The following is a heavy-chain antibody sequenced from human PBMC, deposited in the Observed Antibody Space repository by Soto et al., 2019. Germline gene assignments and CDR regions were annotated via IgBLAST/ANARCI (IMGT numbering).Heavy chain of an antibody. Sequence: QVQLVESRGGVVQPGRSLRLSCATSGFTFSYYGMHWVRQTPGKGLEWLAFIWYDGSRTFYADSVKGRFTISRDNSLNMLYLQMNNLSAEYTALYFCVRVSTGETSPHYFDYCGEGTLVTVS. J-gene: IGHJ4*02. V-gene: IGHV3-33*01. D-gene: IGHD2-21*01. CDR2: IWYDGSRT. CDR1: GFTFSYYG. CDR3: VRVSTGETSPHYFDY.